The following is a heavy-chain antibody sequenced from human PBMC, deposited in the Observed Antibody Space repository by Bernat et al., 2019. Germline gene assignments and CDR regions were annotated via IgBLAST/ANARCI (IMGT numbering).Heavy chain of an antibody. CDR1: GFTFTSSA. CDR3: AADQAGITIFGAH. CDR2: IVVGSGNT. J-gene: IGHJ4*02. D-gene: IGHD3-3*01. Sequence: QMQLVQSGPEVKKPGTSVKVSCKASGFTFTSSAVQWVRQARGQRLEWIGWIVVGSGNTNYAQKFQERVTITRDMSTSTAYMELSSLRSEDTAVYYCAADQAGITIFGAHWGQGTLVTVSS. V-gene: IGHV1-58*01.